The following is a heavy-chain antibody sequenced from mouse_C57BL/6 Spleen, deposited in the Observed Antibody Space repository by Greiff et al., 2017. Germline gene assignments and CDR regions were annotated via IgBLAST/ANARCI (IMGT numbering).Heavy chain of an antibody. CDR1: GYTFTSYT. J-gene: IGHJ4*01. CDR3: ARGSNPHAMDD. V-gene: IGHV1-4*01. D-gene: IGHD2-5*01. CDR2: INPSSGYT. Sequence: QVHVKQSGAELARPGASVKMSCKASGYTFTSYTMHWVKQRPGQGLEWIGYINPSSGYTKYNQKFKDKATLTADKSSSTAYMQLSSLTSEDSAVYYCARGSNPHAMDDWGPGTSGTVSS.